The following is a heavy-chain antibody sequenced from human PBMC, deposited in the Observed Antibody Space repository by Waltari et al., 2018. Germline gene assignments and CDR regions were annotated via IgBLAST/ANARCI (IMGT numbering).Heavy chain of an antibody. D-gene: IGHD2-15*01. V-gene: IGHV4-39*01. Sequence: QLQLQESGPGLVKPSETLSLTCTVSGGSISSSSYYWGWIRQPPGKGLGWIGSIYYSGGTSYNPSLKSRVTISVDTSKNQFSLKLSSVTAADTAVYYCARRRCSGGSCYTSYFDYWGQGTLVTVSS. CDR3: ARRRCSGGSCYTSYFDY. CDR1: GGSISSSSYY. CDR2: IYYSGGT. J-gene: IGHJ4*02.